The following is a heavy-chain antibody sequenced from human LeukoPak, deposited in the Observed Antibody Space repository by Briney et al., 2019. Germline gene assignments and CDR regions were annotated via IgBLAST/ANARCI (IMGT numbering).Heavy chain of an antibody. D-gene: IGHD1-1*01. Sequence: SETLSLTCTVSGPSISSYYWSWIRQPAAKELEWIGYIYYIGSTDSNPSLKSRVTISVDTSKNQLSLRLSSVTDADTAVYYCARGYNPLDYWGQGTLVTVSS. J-gene: IGHJ4*02. CDR1: GPSISSYY. CDR2: IYYIGST. V-gene: IGHV4-59*01. CDR3: ARGYNPLDY.